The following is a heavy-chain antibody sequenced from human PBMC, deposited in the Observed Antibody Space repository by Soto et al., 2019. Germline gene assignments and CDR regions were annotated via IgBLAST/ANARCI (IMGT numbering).Heavy chain of an antibody. Sequence: SETLSLTCAVYGGSFSGYYWSWIRQPPGKGLEWIGEINHSGSTNYNPSLKSRVTISVDTSKIQFSLKLSSVTAADTAVYYCARDLLLWFGSSYYGMDVWGQGTTVTVSS. CDR1: GGSFSGYY. CDR2: INHSGST. V-gene: IGHV4-34*01. CDR3: ARDLLLWFGSSYYGMDV. J-gene: IGHJ6*02. D-gene: IGHD3-10*01.